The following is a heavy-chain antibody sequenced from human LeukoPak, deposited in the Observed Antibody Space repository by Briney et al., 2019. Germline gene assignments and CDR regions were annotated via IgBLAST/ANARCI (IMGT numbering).Heavy chain of an antibody. CDR1: GFAFSTYW. Sequence: GGSLRLSCAASGFAFSTYWMDWVRQAPGKGLEWVGNINQDGSVKHYVDSVRGRFTISRDNAKKSLYLQMNNLRAADTAVYYCAREAPDAFDVWGQGTLVTVSS. D-gene: IGHD6-6*01. CDR2: INQDGSVK. CDR3: AREAPDAFDV. V-gene: IGHV3-7*01. J-gene: IGHJ3*01.